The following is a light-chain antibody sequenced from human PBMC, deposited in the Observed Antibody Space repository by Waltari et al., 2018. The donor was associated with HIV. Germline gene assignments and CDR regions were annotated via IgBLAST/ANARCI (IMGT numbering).Light chain of an antibody. Sequence: DIQMTQSPSSLSASVGDRVTITCQASQDISNYLNWYQQKPGKAPKLLIYDASNLETWVPSRCSGSGSGTDFTFTISSLQPEDIATYYCQQYDNLPRYTFGQGTKLEIK. J-gene: IGKJ2*01. CDR1: QDISNY. CDR2: DAS. V-gene: IGKV1-33*01. CDR3: QQYDNLPRYT.